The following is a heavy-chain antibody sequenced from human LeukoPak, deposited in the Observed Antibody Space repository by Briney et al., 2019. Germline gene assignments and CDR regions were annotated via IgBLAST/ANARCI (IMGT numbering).Heavy chain of an antibody. Sequence: ASVKVSCKASGGTFSSYAISWVRQAPGQGLEWMGGIIPIFGTANYAQKFQGRVTITADESTSTAYMELSSLRSEDTAVYYCARPVLEWLWVWFDPWGQGTLVTVSS. CDR1: GGTFSSYA. CDR3: ARPVLEWLWVWFDP. D-gene: IGHD3-3*01. J-gene: IGHJ5*02. CDR2: IIPIFGTA. V-gene: IGHV1-69*01.